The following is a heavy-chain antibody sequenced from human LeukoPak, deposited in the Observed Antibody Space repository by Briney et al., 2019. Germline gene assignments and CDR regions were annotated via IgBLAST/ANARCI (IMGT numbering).Heavy chain of an antibody. CDR1: GFTFSGSA. Sequence: GGSLRLSCAASGFTFSGSAMHWVRQASGKGLEWVGRIRSKANSYATAYAASVKGRFTISRDDSKNTAYLQMNSLKTEDTAVYYCTSPHKYSSGWYYFDYWGQGTLVTVSS. CDR3: TSPHKYSSGWYYFDY. V-gene: IGHV3-73*01. CDR2: IRSKANSYAT. J-gene: IGHJ4*02. D-gene: IGHD6-19*01.